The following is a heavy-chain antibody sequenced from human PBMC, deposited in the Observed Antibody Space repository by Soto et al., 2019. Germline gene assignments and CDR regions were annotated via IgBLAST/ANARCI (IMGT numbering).Heavy chain of an antibody. CDR2: SKNKADSYTT. CDR3: TVWGSGNDFGAA. Sequence: EVQLVESGGGLVQPGGSLRLSCAASGFTFSDHYMDWVRQAPGKGLEWVGRSKNKADSYTTEYAASVKGRFTISRYCSKNSLFLQMNSLKTEATAVYYCTVWGSGNDFGAAWGQGILVTVSS. V-gene: IGHV3-72*01. CDR1: GFTFSDHY. J-gene: IGHJ4*02. D-gene: IGHD3-10*01.